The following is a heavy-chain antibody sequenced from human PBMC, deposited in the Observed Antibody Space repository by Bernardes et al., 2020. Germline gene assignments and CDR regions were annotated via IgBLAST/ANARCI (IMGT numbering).Heavy chain of an antibody. D-gene: IGHD6-6*01. CDR1: GFNFGDYA. CDR2: IRSNADGGAT. CDR3: TRDRPLDY. Sequence: SLILSCTPSGFNFGDYAMSWFRQAPGKGLEWVGFIRSNADGGATQYAASVKGRFIISRDDFKSIAYLQMNCLKTEDTAVYYCTRDRPLDYWGQGTLVTVSS. V-gene: IGHV3-49*03. J-gene: IGHJ4*02.